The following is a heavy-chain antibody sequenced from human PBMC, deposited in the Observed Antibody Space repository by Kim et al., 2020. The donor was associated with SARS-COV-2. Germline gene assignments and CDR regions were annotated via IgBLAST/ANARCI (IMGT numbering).Heavy chain of an antibody. D-gene: IGHD6-13*01. V-gene: IGHV4-30-2*01. CDR3: ARGWGLVGAAGPMGFDY. CDR1: GGSISSGGYS. CDR2: IYHSGST. J-gene: IGHJ4*02. Sequence: SETLSLTCAVSGGSISSGGYSWSWIRQPPGKGLEWIGYIYHSGSTYYNPSLKSRVTISVDRSKNQFSLKLSSVTAADTAVYYCARGWGLVGAAGPMGFDYWGQGTLVTVSS.